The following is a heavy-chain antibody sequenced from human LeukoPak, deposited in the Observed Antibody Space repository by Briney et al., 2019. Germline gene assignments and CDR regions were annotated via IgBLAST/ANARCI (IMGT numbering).Heavy chain of an antibody. V-gene: IGHV3-48*01. D-gene: IGHD3-22*01. CDR1: GFTLRNYN. CDR3: ARDRSSSGYYPFDY. CDR2: ISGNSRTI. Sequence: PGGSLRLSCAASGFTLRNYNMDWVRQAPGKGLEWLSFISGNSRTIYYADSVKGRFTISRDNGKNSLYLQMNSLRAEDTAVYYCARDRSSSGYYPFDYWGQGTLVTVSS. J-gene: IGHJ4*02.